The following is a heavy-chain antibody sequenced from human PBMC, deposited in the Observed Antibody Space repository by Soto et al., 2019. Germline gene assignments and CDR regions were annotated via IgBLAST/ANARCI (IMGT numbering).Heavy chain of an antibody. Sequence: EVQLVESGGGLVKPGGSLRLSCAASGFTFSSYSMNWVRQAPGKGLEWVSSISSSSSYIYYADSVKGRFTISRDNAKNSLYLQMNSLRAEDTAVYYCAKESMVRSPGGGMDVWGQGTTVTVS. J-gene: IGHJ6*02. CDR1: GFTFSSYS. CDR2: ISSSSSYI. D-gene: IGHD3-10*01. V-gene: IGHV3-21*01. CDR3: AKESMVRSPGGGMDV.